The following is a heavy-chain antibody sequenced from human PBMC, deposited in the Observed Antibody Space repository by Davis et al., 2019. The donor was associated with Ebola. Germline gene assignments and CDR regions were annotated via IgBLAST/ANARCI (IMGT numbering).Heavy chain of an antibody. CDR1: GGSIISYY. D-gene: IGHD3-16*01. Sequence: PGGSLRLSCTVSGGSIISYYWSWIRQPPGKGLEWIGSIYYTGRTNQNPSLKSRVTISLDTSKNQFSLKLSSVTAADTAVYYCAKDVGDPWGNWFDPWGQGTLVTVSS. CDR3: AKDVGDPWGNWFDP. V-gene: IGHV4-59*01. J-gene: IGHJ5*02. CDR2: IYYTGRT.